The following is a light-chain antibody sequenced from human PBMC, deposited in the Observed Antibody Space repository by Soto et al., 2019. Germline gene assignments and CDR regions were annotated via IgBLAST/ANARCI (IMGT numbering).Light chain of an antibody. CDR2: RDG. V-gene: IGLV1-47*01. J-gene: IGLJ3*02. Sequence: QSVLTQPLSASGTPGQSLTISCSGSSSNIGSHFVYWYQHLPGTAPKLLIFRDGQRPSGVPARFFGSKSGTSASLAITGLRSEDEADYYCAVWDQSLTGWVFGGGTKLTVL. CDR1: SSNIGSHF. CDR3: AVWDQSLTGWV.